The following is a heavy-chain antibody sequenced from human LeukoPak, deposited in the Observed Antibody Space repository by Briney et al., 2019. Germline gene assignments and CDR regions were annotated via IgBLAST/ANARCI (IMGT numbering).Heavy chain of an antibody. Sequence: SETLSLTCAVSGGSISSSNWWSWVRQPPGKGLEWIGEIYHSGSTYYDPSLKSRVTISVDTSKNQFSLKLSSVTAADTAVYYCARMPLRAAAGTRDYWGQGTLVTVSS. V-gene: IGHV4-4*02. CDR1: GGSISSSNW. D-gene: IGHD6-13*01. CDR3: ARMPLRAAAGTRDY. J-gene: IGHJ4*02. CDR2: IYHSGST.